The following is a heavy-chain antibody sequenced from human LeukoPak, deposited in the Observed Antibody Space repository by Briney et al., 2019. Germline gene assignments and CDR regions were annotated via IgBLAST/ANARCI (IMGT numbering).Heavy chain of an antibody. J-gene: IGHJ4*02. CDR2: ISAYNGNT. D-gene: IGHD6-19*01. V-gene: IGHV1-18*01. Sequence: GASVKVSYKASGYTFTSYGISWVRQAPGQGLEWMGWISAYNGNTNYAQKLQGRVTMTTDTSTSTAYMELRSLRSDDTAVYYCATQYSSGWYMDYWGQGTLVTVSS. CDR1: GYTFTSYG. CDR3: ATQYSSGWYMDY.